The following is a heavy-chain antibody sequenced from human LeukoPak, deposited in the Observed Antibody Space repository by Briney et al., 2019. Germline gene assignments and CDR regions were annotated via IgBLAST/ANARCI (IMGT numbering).Heavy chain of an antibody. D-gene: IGHD3-10*01. CDR1: GGSISSGSYY. Sequence: SETLSLTCTVSGGSISSGSYYWSWIRQPAGKGLEWIGRIYTSGSTNYNPSLKSRVTISIDTSKNQFSLKLSSVTAADTAVYYCARDTLWFGESGFDYWGQGTLVTVSS. V-gene: IGHV4-61*02. CDR3: ARDTLWFGESGFDY. CDR2: IYTSGST. J-gene: IGHJ4*02.